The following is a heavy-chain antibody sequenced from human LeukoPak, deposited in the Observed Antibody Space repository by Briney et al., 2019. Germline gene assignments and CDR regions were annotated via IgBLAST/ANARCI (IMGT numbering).Heavy chain of an antibody. CDR1: GFTFSNYA. D-gene: IGHD2-2*01. V-gene: IGHV3-23*01. CDR2: ITGSGGIT. Sequence: GGSLRLSCAASGFTFSNYAMNCVRHAPGKGLEWVSPITGSGGITYYEDAVKGRFTNSRDNSKNTLYLQMNSLRAEDTAVYYCAKASEYCSSTRCVAHALDIWGQGTMVTVSS. CDR3: AKASEYCSSTRCVAHALDI. J-gene: IGHJ3*02.